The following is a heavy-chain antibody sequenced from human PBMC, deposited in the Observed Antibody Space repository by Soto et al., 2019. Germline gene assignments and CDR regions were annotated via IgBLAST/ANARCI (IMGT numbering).Heavy chain of an antibody. CDR1: GFNFNNYN. J-gene: IGHJ6*02. Sequence: QVQLVESGGGVVQPGRSLRLSCAASGFNFNNYNLHWVRRAPGKGLEWVAVVSYEGNNKYYGDSVKGRFTISKHESKTTVYLQMTNLISEDTAKYDCASAGSISCQPYSCHYYGMDVWGLGTTVTVSS. V-gene: IGHV3-30*03. CDR3: ASAGSISCQPYSCHYYGMDV. D-gene: IGHD2-2*01. CDR2: VSYEGNNK.